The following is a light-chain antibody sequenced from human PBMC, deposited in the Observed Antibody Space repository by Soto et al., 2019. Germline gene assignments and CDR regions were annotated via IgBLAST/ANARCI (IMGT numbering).Light chain of an antibody. Sequence: QSALTQPASVSGSPGQSITISCTGTSSDVGTYNLVSWYQQHPGKVPKFLIYEGSKRPSGVSNRFSGSKSGNTASLTISGLQAEDEADYYCCSYAGSSLYVFGTGTKVTV. CDR2: EGS. J-gene: IGLJ1*01. CDR1: SSDVGTYNL. V-gene: IGLV2-23*01. CDR3: CSYAGSSLYV.